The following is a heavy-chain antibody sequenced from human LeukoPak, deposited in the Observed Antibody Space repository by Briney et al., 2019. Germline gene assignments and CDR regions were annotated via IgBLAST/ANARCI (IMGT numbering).Heavy chain of an antibody. CDR3: ARHDHLAAAGLDGGAFDI. J-gene: IGHJ3*02. CDR2: IYYSGST. CDR1: GVSISSSSYY. Sequence: SETLSLTCTVSGVSISSSSYYWGWIRQPPGKGLEWIGSIYYSGSTYYNPSLKSRVTISVDTSKNQFSLKLSSVTAADTAVYYCARHDHLAAAGLDGGAFDIWGQGTMVTVSS. D-gene: IGHD6-13*01. V-gene: IGHV4-39*01.